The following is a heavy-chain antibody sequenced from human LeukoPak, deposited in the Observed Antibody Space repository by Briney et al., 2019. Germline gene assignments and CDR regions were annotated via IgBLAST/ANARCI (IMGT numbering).Heavy chain of an antibody. CDR2: INPSGGST. CDR1: GYSFNSQG. CDR3: ARDVGGDYGDYVGFDY. J-gene: IGHJ4*02. Sequence: ASVKVSYKAYGYSFNSQGMNWVRQVPGQGLEWMGIINPSGGSTSYAQKFQGRVTMTRDMSTSTVYMELSSLRSEDTAVYYCARDVGGDYGDYVGFDYWGQGTLVTVSS. V-gene: IGHV1-46*02. D-gene: IGHD4-17*01.